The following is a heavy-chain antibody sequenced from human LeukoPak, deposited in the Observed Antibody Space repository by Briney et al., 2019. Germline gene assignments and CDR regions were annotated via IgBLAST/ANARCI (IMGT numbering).Heavy chain of an antibody. CDR1: GFTFSSYG. Sequence: GGSLRLSCAASGFTFSSYGMHWVRQAPGKGLEWVAVISYDGSNKYYVDSVKGRFTISRDNSKNTLYLQMNSLRAKDTAVYYCARDRLLEDRDYSSYYYMDVWGKGTTVTVSS. V-gene: IGHV3-30*03. J-gene: IGHJ6*03. CDR3: ARDRLLEDRDYSSYYYMDV. CDR2: ISYDGSNK. D-gene: IGHD1-1*01.